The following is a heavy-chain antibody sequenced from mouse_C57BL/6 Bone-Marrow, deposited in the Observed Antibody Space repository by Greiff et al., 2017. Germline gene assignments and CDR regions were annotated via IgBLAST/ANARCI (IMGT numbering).Heavy chain of an antibody. Sequence: QVQLKESGAELARPGASVKMSCKASGYTFTSYTMHWVKQRPGQGLEWIGYINPSSGYTKYNQKFKDKATLTADKSSSTAYMQLSSRTSEDSAVYYCAKGYYVDDWGQGTTLTVSS. V-gene: IGHV1-4*01. J-gene: IGHJ2*01. CDR2: INPSSGYT. CDR3: AKGYYVDD. CDR1: GYTFTSYT.